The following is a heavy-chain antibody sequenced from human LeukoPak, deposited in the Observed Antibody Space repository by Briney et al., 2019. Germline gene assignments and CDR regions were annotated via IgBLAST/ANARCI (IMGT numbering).Heavy chain of an antibody. CDR2: FYYSGST. CDR3: ARHVRDCSGGTCYSTSPFDY. V-gene: IGHV4-59*08. Sequence: SETLSLTCTVSGGSINFYYWSWIRQPPGKGLEWIGYFYYSGSTNYNPSLKSRVTISVDTSKNQFSLKLSSVTAADTAVYYCARHVRDCSGGTCYSTSPFDYWGQGTLVTVSS. J-gene: IGHJ4*02. D-gene: IGHD2-15*01. CDR1: GGSINFYY.